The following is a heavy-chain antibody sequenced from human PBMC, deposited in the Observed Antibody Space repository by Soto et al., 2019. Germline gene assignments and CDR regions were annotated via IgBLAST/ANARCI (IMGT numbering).Heavy chain of an antibody. J-gene: IGHJ6*02. Sequence: GGSLRLSCAAPGFTFSDYYMSWIRQAPGKGLEWVSYISSSGSTIYYADSVKGRFTISRDNAKNSLYLQMNSLRAEDTAVYYCARDYYGSGSYYATGYYYYGRDVWGQGTTVTVSS. D-gene: IGHD3-10*01. V-gene: IGHV3-11*01. CDR2: ISSSGSTI. CDR1: GFTFSDYY. CDR3: ARDYYGSGSYYATGYYYYGRDV.